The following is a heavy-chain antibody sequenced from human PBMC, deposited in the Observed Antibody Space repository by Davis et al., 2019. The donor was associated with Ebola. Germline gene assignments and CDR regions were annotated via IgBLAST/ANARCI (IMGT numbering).Heavy chain of an antibody. J-gene: IGHJ4*02. D-gene: IGHD5-12*01. Sequence: PGGSLRLSCAASGFTFSDRWMSWVRQAPGKGLEWVASIRQDGSETHYVDSVKGRFTISRDNAKNLMYLQLNGLRGEDTAVYYCASLHDSGYVSDYWGQGTLVTVSS. CDR3: ASLHDSGYVSDY. CDR1: GFTFSDRW. CDR2: IRQDGSET. V-gene: IGHV3-7*01.